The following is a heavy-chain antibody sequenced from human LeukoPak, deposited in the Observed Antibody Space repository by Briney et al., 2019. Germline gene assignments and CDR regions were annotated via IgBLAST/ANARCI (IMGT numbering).Heavy chain of an antibody. J-gene: IGHJ4*02. CDR3: ARLRVRGYGYGPWEGPTWLDY. D-gene: IGHD5-18*01. CDR1: GGSISSYY. CDR2: FYYSGTT. Sequence: SETLSLTCTVSGGSISSYYWGWIRQPPGKGLEWIGSFYYSGTTYYNPSLKSRVTISVDTSKNQFSLKLSSVTAADTAVYSCARLRVRGYGYGPWEGPTWLDYWGQGILVTVSS. V-gene: IGHV4-39*07.